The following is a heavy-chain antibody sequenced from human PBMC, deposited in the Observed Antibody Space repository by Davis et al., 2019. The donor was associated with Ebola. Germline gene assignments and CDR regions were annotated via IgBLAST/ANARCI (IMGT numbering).Heavy chain of an antibody. Sequence: PGGSLRLSCAASGFTFSSYAMSWVRQAPGKGLEWVSAISGSGGTTYYADSVKGRFTISRDNSKNTLYLQMNSLRAEDTAEYYCAKDRSGPYGVSYFDYWGQGTLVTVSS. CDR2: ISGSGGTT. V-gene: IGHV3-23*01. CDR3: AKDRSGPYGVSYFDY. D-gene: IGHD3-3*01. J-gene: IGHJ4*02. CDR1: GFTFSSYA.